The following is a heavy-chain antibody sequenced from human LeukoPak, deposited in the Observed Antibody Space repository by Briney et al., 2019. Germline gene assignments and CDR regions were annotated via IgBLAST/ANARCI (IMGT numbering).Heavy chain of an antibody. CDR2: INWNGGST. Sequence: GESLRLSCAASGFTFDDYGMSWVRQAPGKGLEWVSGINWNGGSTGYADSVKGRFTISRDNAKNSLYLQMNSLRAEDTALYYCASLVEYCSSTSCSDYWGQGTLVTVSS. V-gene: IGHV3-20*04. J-gene: IGHJ4*02. D-gene: IGHD2-2*01. CDR3: ASLVEYCSSTSCSDY. CDR1: GFTFDDYG.